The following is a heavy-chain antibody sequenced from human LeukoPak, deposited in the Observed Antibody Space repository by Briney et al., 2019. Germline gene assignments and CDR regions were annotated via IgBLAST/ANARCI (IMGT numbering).Heavy chain of an antibody. CDR1: GYSFTSYW. V-gene: IGHV5-51*01. CDR2: IYPGDSDT. D-gene: IGHD5-12*01. J-gene: IGHJ4*02. CDR3: ARRLPRGYSGYDPYYFDY. Sequence: GESLKISCKGSGYSFTSYWIGWVRQMPGKGLEWMGIIYPGDSDTRYSPSFQGQVTISADKCISTAYLQWSSLKASDTAMYYCARRLPRGYSGYDPYYFDYWGQGTLVTVSS.